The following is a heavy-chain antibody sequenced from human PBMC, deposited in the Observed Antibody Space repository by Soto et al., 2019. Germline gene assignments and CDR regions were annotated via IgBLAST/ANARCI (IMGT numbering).Heavy chain of an antibody. CDR3: ARDFYGSNPLYYFDY. V-gene: IGHV3-30-3*01. J-gene: IGHJ4*02. CDR2: ISYDGSNK. D-gene: IGHD4-17*01. Sequence: GGSLRLSCAASGFTFSSYAMHWVRQAPGKGLEWVAVISYDGSNKYYADSVKGRFTISRDNSKNTLYLQMNSLRAEDTAVYYCARDFYGSNPLYYFDYWGQGTLVTVSS. CDR1: GFTFSSYA.